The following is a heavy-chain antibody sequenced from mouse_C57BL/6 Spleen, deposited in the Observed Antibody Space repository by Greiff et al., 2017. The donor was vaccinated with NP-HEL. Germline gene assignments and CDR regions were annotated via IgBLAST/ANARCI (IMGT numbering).Heavy chain of an antibody. J-gene: IGHJ2*01. CDR3: TRKELLPY. D-gene: IGHD1-1*01. V-gene: IGHV1-15*01. CDR1: GYTFTDYE. Sequence: VQRVESGAELVRPGASVTLSCKASGYTFTDYEMHWVKQTPVHGLEWIGAIDPETGGTAYNQKFKGKAILTADKSSSTAYMELRSLTSEDSAVYYCTRKELLPYWGQGTTLTVSS. CDR2: IDPETGGT.